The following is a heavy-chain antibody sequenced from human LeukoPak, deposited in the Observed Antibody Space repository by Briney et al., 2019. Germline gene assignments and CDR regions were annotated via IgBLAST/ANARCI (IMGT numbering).Heavy chain of an antibody. CDR3: ARDIY. J-gene: IGHJ4*02. CDR2: LSSRGTNI. Sequence: GGSLRLSCAASGFSFSDFYMSWIRQAPGKGLEWISDLSSRGTNIYYADSVKGRFTISRDNSKNTLYLQMNSLRAEDTAVYYCARDIYWGQGTLVTVSS. CDR1: GFSFSDFY. V-gene: IGHV3-11*04.